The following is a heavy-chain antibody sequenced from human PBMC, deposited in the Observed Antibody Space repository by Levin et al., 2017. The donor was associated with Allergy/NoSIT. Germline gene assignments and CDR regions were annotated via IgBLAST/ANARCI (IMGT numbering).Heavy chain of an antibody. CDR2: ISGSGGST. J-gene: IGHJ4*02. V-gene: IGHV3-23*01. CDR1: GFPFSSYA. D-gene: IGHD2-15*01. Sequence: LSLTCAASGFPFSSYAMSWVRQAPGKGLEWVSAISGSGGSTYYADSVKGRFTISRDNSKNTLYLQMNSLRAEDTAVYYCASRKLNCSGGSCYSSGSLDYWGQGTLVTVSS. CDR3: ASRKLNCSGGSCYSSGSLDY.